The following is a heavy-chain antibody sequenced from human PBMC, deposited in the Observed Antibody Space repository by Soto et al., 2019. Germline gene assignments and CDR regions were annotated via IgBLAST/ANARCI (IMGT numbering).Heavy chain of an antibody. CDR3: AKVQAAAGSDY. CDR2: IRGSGSRT. CDR1: GFTFSSYA. Sequence: GGSLRLSCAASGFTFSSYAMSWVRQAPGKGLEWVSGIRGSGSRTDYADSVKGRFTISRDNSKNTLFLQMNSLRAEDTAIYYCAKVQAAAGSDYWGQGTLVTVSS. D-gene: IGHD6-13*01. J-gene: IGHJ4*02. V-gene: IGHV3-23*01.